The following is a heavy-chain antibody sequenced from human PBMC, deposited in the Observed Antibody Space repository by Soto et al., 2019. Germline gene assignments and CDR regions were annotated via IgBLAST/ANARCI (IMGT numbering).Heavy chain of an antibody. CDR3: GRNPFGVSSDGVVV. V-gene: IGHV3-53*01. J-gene: IGHJ4*02. D-gene: IGHD3-3*01. CDR1: EFPVTTNY. Sequence: QPGGSLRLSCAASEFPVTTNYLTWVRQAPGEGLEWVSLLYSTNVAHYADSVRGRFTISRDISKNMFYLEMNSLRAEDTAVYYCGRNPFGVSSDGVVVWGQGTLVTVSS. CDR2: LYSTNVA.